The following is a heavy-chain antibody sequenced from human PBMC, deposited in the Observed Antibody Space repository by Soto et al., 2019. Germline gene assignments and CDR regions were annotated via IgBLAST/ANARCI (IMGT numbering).Heavy chain of an antibody. CDR2: VFSSVSA. Sequence: SETLSLTGIVSGVSVRSYTWSWVRQPANKGLEWIGRVFSSVSATYNPSLKSRVSISMDTPENRISLKLEYVTAAEAGVYFCARDGMTTGDTWGPGTLVTVSS. CDR3: ARDGMTTGDT. D-gene: IGHD2-21*02. CDR1: GVSVRSYT. J-gene: IGHJ4*02. V-gene: IGHV4-4*07.